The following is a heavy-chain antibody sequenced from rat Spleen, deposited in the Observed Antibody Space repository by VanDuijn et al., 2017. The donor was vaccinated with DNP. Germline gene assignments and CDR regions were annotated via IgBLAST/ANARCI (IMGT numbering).Heavy chain of an antibody. CDR3: ARQGNSGSIFDY. V-gene: IGHV5-25*01. J-gene: IGHJ2*01. CDR1: GFTFSNFY. D-gene: IGHD4-3*01. CDR2: ISTGGGNT. Sequence: EVQLVESGGGLVQFGRSLKLSCAASGFTFSNFYMAWVRQAPTEGLEWVASISTGGGNTYYRDSVKGRFTISRDNAYSTLYLQMDSLRSEETATYYCARQGNSGSIFDYWGQGLMVTVSS.